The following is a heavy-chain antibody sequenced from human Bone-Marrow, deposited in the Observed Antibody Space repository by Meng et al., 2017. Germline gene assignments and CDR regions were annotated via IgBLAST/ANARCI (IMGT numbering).Heavy chain of an antibody. V-gene: IGHV4-34*01. D-gene: IGHD1-26*01. Sequence: GQLQQWGAGLLKPSETLSLTCAVYGGSFSGYYWSWIRQPPGKGLEWIGEINHSGSTNYNPSLKSRVTISVDTSKNQFSLKLSSVTAADTAVYYCASLYGVVGASWFDPWGQGTLVTVSS. CDR2: INHSGST. CDR1: GGSFSGYY. CDR3: ASLYGVVGASWFDP. J-gene: IGHJ5*02.